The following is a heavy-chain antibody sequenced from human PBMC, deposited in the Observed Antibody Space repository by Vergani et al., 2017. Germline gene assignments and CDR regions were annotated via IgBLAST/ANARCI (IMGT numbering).Heavy chain of an antibody. V-gene: IGHV3-30-3*01. CDR3: ARADYYGSGPSLNWFDP. CDR1: GFTFSSYA. J-gene: IGHJ5*02. CDR2: ISYDGSNK. D-gene: IGHD3-10*01. Sequence: QVQLVESGGGVVQPGRSLRLSCAASGFTFSSYAMHWVRQAPGKGLEWVAVISYDGSNKYYADSVKGRFTISRDNSKNTLYRQMNSLRAEDTAVYYCARADYYGSGPSLNWFDPWGQGTLVTVSS.